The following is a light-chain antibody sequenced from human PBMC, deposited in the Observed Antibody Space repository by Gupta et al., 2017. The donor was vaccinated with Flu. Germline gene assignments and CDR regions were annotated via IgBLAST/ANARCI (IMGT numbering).Light chain of an antibody. CDR2: DAS. CDR1: QSVSSY. J-gene: IGKJ3*01. V-gene: IGKV3-11*01. Sequence: TLSLSPGERATLSCRASQSVSSYLAWYQQKPGQAPRLLIYDASNRATGIPARFSGSGSGTDFTLTISSLEPEDFAVYYCQQRSNWPPVFTFGPGTKVDIK. CDR3: QQRSNWPPVFT.